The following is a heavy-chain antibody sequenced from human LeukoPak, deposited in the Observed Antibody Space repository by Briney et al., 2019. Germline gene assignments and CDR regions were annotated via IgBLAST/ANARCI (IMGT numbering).Heavy chain of an antibody. CDR3: AKDLGVVIAIYFDY. CDR2: ISGSGGST. D-gene: IGHD2-21*01. V-gene: IGHV3-23*01. J-gene: IGHJ4*02. CDR1: GFTFSSYA. Sequence: PGGSLRLSCAASGFTFSSYAMSWVRQAPGKGLEWVSAISGSGGSTYYADSVKGRFTISRDNSKNSLYLQMNSLRAEDTAVYYSAKDLGVVIAIYFDYWGQGTLVTVSS.